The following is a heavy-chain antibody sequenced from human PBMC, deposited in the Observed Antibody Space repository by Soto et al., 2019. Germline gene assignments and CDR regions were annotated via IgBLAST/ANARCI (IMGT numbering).Heavy chain of an antibody. CDR2: IYYSGST. Sequence: PSETLSLTCAVSGGSISSGGYSWSWIRQHPGKGLEWIGYIYYSGSTYYNPSLKSRVTISVDTSKNQFSLKLSSVTAADTAVYYCARDRAGGGKAYYYYGMDVWGQGTTVTVSS. V-gene: IGHV4-31*11. CDR1: GGSISSGGYS. CDR3: ARDRAGGGKAYYYYGMDV. D-gene: IGHD2-15*01. J-gene: IGHJ6*02.